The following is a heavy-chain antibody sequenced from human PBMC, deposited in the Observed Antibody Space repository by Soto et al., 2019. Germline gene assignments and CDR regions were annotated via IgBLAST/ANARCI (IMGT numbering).Heavy chain of an antibody. D-gene: IGHD3-10*01. CDR3: ARVDPRGVAVVRDY. CDR2: ISGFNGQT. V-gene: IGHV1-18*01. J-gene: IGHJ4*02. Sequence: QVQLVPSGPEVKKPGASVKVSCTASGNTFASHGFSWVRQAPGQGLEWMGWISGFNGQTNYALKFQGRVTLTTDTSTSTAYMELRSLRSDDTAVYFCARVDPRGVAVVRDYWGQGTLVTVSS. CDR1: GNTFASHG.